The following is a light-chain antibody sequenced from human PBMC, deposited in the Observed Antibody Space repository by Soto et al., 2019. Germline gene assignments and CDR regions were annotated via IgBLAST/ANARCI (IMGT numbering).Light chain of an antibody. V-gene: IGKV3-20*01. CDR3: QQYGSSPLT. J-gene: IGKJ4*01. Sequence: EIVLTQSPGTQSLSPGEGATLTCRASQSVSANYVAWYQQRPGQAPRLLIYEASSRATGIPDRFSGSGSGTDFTLTISRLEPEDFAMYYCQQYGSSPLTFGGGSKVDIK. CDR2: EAS. CDR1: QSVSANY.